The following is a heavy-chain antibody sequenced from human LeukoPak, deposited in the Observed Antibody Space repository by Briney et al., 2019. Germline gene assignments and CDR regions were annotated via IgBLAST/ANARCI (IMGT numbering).Heavy chain of an antibody. V-gene: IGHV3-74*01. D-gene: IGHD4-17*01. Sequence: PGGSLRLSCAASGFTFNSYAMSWVRQAPGKGLVWVSHINSDGSWTSYADSVKGRFTISKDNAKNSLYLQMNSLRAEDTAVYYCARAGGSTVSHSDYWGQGTLVTVSS. J-gene: IGHJ4*01. CDR1: GFTFNSYA. CDR2: INSDGSWT. CDR3: ARAGGSTVSHSDY.